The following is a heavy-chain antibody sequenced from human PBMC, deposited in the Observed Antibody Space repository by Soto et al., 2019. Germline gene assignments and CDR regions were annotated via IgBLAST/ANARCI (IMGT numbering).Heavy chain of an antibody. V-gene: IGHV4-59*01. CDR1: GGSISSYY. D-gene: IGHD3-22*01. J-gene: IGHJ5*02. Sequence: QVQLQESGPGLVKPSETLSLTCTVSGGSISSYYWSWIRQPPGKGLEWIGYIYYSGSTNYNPSLKSRVATSVDTSKNQFSMKLSSVTAADTAVYYCARGYGVVVITDWIGTFDPWGQGTLVTVSS. CDR2: IYYSGST. CDR3: ARGYGVVVITDWIGTFDP.